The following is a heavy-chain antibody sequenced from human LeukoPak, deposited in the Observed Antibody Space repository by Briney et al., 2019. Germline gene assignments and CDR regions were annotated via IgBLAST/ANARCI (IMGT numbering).Heavy chain of an antibody. D-gene: IGHD3-9*01. V-gene: IGHV3-48*02. CDR3: ARGFEIFDY. J-gene: IGHJ4*02. CDR2: ISRSSST. Sequence: GGSLRLSCAASGSTFSSYSLNWVRQAPGKGLEWVLYISRSSSTIYADSVKGRFTISRDNANNSLYLQMNSLRDDDTAVYYCARGFEIFDYWGQGTLVTVSS. CDR1: GSTFSSYS.